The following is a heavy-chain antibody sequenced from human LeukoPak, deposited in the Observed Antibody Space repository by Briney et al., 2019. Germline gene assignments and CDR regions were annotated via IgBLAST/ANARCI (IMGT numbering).Heavy chain of an antibody. CDR3: AGESYYDILTVGY. CDR1: GFTFSSYS. D-gene: IGHD3-9*01. CDR2: ISYDGSNK. J-gene: IGHJ4*02. Sequence: GGSLRLSCAASGFTFSSYSMSWVRQAPGKGLEWVAIISYDGSNKYYADSVKGRFTISRDNSKNTLYLQMNSLRAEDTAVYYCAGESYYDILTVGYWGQGTLVTVSS. V-gene: IGHV3-30*04.